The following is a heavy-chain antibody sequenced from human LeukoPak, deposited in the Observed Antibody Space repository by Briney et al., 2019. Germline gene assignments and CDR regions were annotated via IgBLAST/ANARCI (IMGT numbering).Heavy chain of an antibody. Sequence: SETLSLTCTVSGGSVSSGSYYWSWIRQPPGKGLEWIGYIYYSGSTNYNPSLKSRVTISVDTSKNQFSLKLSSVTAADTAVYYCARGVLGYCGGDCYSGWFDPWGQGTLVTVSS. V-gene: IGHV4-61*01. CDR2: IYYSGST. J-gene: IGHJ5*02. D-gene: IGHD2-21*02. CDR1: GGSVSSGSYY. CDR3: ARGVLGYCGGDCYSGWFDP.